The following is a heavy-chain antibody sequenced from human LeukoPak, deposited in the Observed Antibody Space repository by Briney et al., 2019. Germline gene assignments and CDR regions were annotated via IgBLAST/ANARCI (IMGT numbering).Heavy chain of an antibody. Sequence: SETLSLTCAVYGGSFRGYYWSWIRQPPRKGLEWIGEINHSGSTNYNPSLKSRVTISVDTSKNQFSLKLSSVTAADTAVYYCARGDMTTVTPFDYWGQGTLVTVSS. J-gene: IGHJ4*02. CDR2: INHSGST. CDR1: GGSFRGYY. CDR3: ARGDMTTVTPFDY. D-gene: IGHD4-17*01. V-gene: IGHV4-34*01.